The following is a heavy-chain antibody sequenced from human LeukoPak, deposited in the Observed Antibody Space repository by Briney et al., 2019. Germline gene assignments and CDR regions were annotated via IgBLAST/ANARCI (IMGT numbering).Heavy chain of an antibody. V-gene: IGHV3-33*01. J-gene: IGHJ4*02. CDR1: GFNFSTYG. Sequence: PGGSLRLSCAASGFNFSTYGMHWVRQAPGKGLEGVAVIWYDGSNKYYADSVKGRFTISRDNSKNTLYLQMNRLRAEDTAVYYCARAYVSRPTTAYYDFWSGYWGSDDYYFDYWGQGTLVTVSS. CDR2: IWYDGSNK. D-gene: IGHD3-3*01. CDR3: ARAYVSRPTTAYYDFWSGYWGSDDYYFDY.